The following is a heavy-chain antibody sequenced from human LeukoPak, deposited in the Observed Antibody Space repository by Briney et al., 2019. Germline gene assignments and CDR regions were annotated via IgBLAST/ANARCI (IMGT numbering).Heavy chain of an antibody. CDR1: GGSISSYY. J-gene: IGHJ5*02. D-gene: IGHD2-2*01. CDR3: ASFPGIVVVPAAYNWFDP. Sequence: SETLSLTCTVSGGSISSYYWSRIRQPAGKGLEWIGRIYTSGSTNYNPSLKSRVTMSVDTSKNQFSLKLSSVTAADTAVYYCASFPGIVVVPAAYNWFDPWGQGTLVTVS. CDR2: IYTSGST. V-gene: IGHV4-4*07.